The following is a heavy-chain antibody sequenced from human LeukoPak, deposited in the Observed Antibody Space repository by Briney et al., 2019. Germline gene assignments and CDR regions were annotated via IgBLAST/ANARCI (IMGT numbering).Heavy chain of an antibody. CDR3: ARSGGYSGYDLDFDY. V-gene: IGHV3-53*01. J-gene: IGHJ4*02. CDR1: GFTVSSNY. Sequence: GGSLRLSCAASGFTVSSNYMSWVRQAPGKGLEWVSVIYSGGSTYYADSVKGRLTISRDNSKNTLYLRMNSLRAEDTAVYYCARSGGYSGYDLDFDYWGQGTLVTVSS. D-gene: IGHD5-12*01. CDR2: IYSGGST.